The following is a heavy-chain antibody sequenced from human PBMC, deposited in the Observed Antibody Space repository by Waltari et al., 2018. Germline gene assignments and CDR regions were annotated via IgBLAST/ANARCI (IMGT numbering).Heavy chain of an antibody. V-gene: IGHV3-48*03. Sequence: EVQLLESGGGLVQPGGSLRLSCAASGFTFSSYAMSWVRQAPGKGLEWVSYISSSGSTIYYAESVKGRFTISRDNAKNSLYLQMNSLRAEDTAVYYCARGVTTGWFDPWGQGTLVTVSS. CDR3: ARGVTTGWFDP. J-gene: IGHJ5*02. CDR2: ISSSGSTI. CDR1: GFTFSSYA. D-gene: IGHD2-8*01.